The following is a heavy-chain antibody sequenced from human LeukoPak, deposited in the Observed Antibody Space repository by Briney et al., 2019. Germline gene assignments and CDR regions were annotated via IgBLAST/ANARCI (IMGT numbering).Heavy chain of an antibody. D-gene: IGHD4-23*01. J-gene: IGHJ4*02. V-gene: IGHV3-74*01. CDR3: ARGRPHGNDY. CDR2: IASDGSST. Sequence: GGSLRLSCAASGFTFSSYWMNWVRRAPGKGLVWVSRIASDGSSTTYADSVKGRFSISRDNAKNTLYLQMYSLRVEDTAVYYCARGRPHGNDYWGQGTLVTVSS. CDR1: GFTFSSYW.